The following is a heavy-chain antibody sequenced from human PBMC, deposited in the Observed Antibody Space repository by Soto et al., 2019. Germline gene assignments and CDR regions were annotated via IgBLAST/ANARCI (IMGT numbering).Heavy chain of an antibody. CDR3: ARGDCSGGSCYRGGDNYYYSGMDV. J-gene: IGHJ6*02. CDR2: IIPIFGTA. V-gene: IGHV1-69*01. Sequence: QVQLVQSGAEVKKPGSSVKVSCKASGGTFSSYAISWVRQAPGQGLEWMGGIIPIFGTANYARKFQGRVKITADESTSTAYIELSSLRYEDTDVYYCARGDCSGGSCYRGGDNYYYSGMDVWGQVATVTVSS. CDR1: GGTFSSYA. D-gene: IGHD2-15*01.